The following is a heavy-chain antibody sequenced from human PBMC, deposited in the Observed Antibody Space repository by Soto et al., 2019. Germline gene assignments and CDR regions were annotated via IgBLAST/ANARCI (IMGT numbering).Heavy chain of an antibody. J-gene: IGHJ4*02. CDR2: INRDSTVI. CDR1: GFSFSTHY. V-gene: IGHV3-48*01. Sequence: EEQLVESGGGLVQPGGSLSLSCAASGFSFSTHYMNLVRQTTGKGLEWLSSINRDSTVIKYADSVKGRFTISRDNARNSLSLQMNSLRAEDTAVYYCLNGDYYVGPGTLVTVSS. D-gene: IGHD3-16*01. CDR3: LNGDYY.